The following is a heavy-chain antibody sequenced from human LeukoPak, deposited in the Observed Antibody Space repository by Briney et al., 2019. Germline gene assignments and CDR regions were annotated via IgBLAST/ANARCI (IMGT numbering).Heavy chain of an antibody. V-gene: IGHV3-23*01. Sequence: PGGSLTLSCAASGFTFSSYSMSWVRQAPRKGLEWVSATSGSGGSTYYADSVKGRFTISRDNSKKTLYLQMNSLRAEDTAVYYCAKLRYYVSSGPYYMDVWGKGTTVTVSS. CDR3: AKLRYYVSSGPYYMDV. CDR2: TSGSGGST. J-gene: IGHJ6*03. D-gene: IGHD3-22*01. CDR1: GFTFSSYS.